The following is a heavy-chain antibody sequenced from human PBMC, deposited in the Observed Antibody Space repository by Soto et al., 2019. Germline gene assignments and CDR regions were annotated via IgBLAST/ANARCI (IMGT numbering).Heavy chain of an antibody. CDR3: ARNMDYYYGRGSGNGHGV. J-gene: IGHJ6*02. D-gene: IGHD3-10*02. Sequence: QVQLVQSGAEVKEPGDSVRVSCEASEYTFTAYYIHWVRQAPGQGLEWMGWINPKFGDTTYAQDFQGRVSMTRDMSISTVYMELSRLTSDDTAIYYCARNMDYYYGRGSGNGHGVWGQGTTVTVFS. CDR1: EYTFTAYY. CDR2: INPKFGDT. V-gene: IGHV1-2*02.